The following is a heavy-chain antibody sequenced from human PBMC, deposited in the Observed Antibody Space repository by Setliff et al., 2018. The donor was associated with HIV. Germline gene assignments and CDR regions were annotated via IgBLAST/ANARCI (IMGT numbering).Heavy chain of an antibody. Sequence: GGSLRLSCTASGFTFSRDCMHWIRQAPGQGLVWVSRINSDGTGTTYADSVKGRFTISRDNAKNKLYLKMNSLRAADTAVYYCARDRGSYYGFDYWGQGTLVTVSS. CDR3: ARDRGSYYGFDY. J-gene: IGHJ4*02. D-gene: IGHD1-26*01. CDR2: INSDGTGT. V-gene: IGHV3-74*03. CDR1: GFTFSRDC.